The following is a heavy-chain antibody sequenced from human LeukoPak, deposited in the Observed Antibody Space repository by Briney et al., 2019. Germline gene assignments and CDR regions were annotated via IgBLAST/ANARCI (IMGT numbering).Heavy chain of an antibody. Sequence: GGSLRLSCAASGFTFDDYAMHWVRQAPGKGLEWVSGISWNSGSIGYADSVKGRFTIFRDNAKNSLYLQMDSLRVEDTAVYYCANGDGFDYWGQGTLVIVSS. V-gene: IGHV3-9*01. CDR1: GFTFDDYA. CDR2: ISWNSGSI. J-gene: IGHJ4*02. CDR3: ANGDGFDY.